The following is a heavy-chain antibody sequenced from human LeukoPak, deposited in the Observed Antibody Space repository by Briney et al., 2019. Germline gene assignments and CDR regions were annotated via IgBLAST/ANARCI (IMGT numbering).Heavy chain of an antibody. CDR3: AKEYRDVVVTAAGYYYYYMEV. CDR1: GFTFSSYG. Sequence: PGGSLRLSCAASGFTFSSYGMHWVRQAPGKGLEWVAVIWYDGSNKYYADSVKGRFTNSRDNSKNTLYLQMNSLRAEDTAVYYCAKEYRDVVVTAAGYYYYYMEVWGKGTTVTVSS. V-gene: IGHV3-33*06. CDR2: IWYDGSNK. D-gene: IGHD2-21*02. J-gene: IGHJ6*03.